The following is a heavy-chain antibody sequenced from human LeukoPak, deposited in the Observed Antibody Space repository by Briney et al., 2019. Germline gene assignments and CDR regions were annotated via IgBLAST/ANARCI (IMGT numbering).Heavy chain of an antibody. Sequence: SQTLSLTCAISGDSVSSNSASWNWIRQSPSRGLEWLGRTYYRSKWNSDYAISVQSRITINPDTSKNQFSLHLKSVTPEDTAVYYCARDPDSSYEWGPFDPWGQGTLVTVSP. CDR2: TYYRSKWNS. V-gene: IGHV6-1*01. CDR1: GDSVSSNSAS. CDR3: ARDPDSSYEWGPFDP. D-gene: IGHD6-6*01. J-gene: IGHJ5*02.